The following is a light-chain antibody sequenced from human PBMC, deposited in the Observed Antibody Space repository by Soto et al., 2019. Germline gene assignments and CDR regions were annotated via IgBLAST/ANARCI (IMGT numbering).Light chain of an antibody. CDR3: QQLNSYPLT. CDR1: QDISSY. CDR2: AAS. J-gene: IGKJ4*01. V-gene: IGKV1-9*01. Sequence: DIQLTQSPSFLSPSVGDRVTITCRASQDISSYLAWYQQKPGKAPKLLIYAASFLESGVPSRFSGSGSGTAFTLTISSLQPEDFATYYGQQLNSYPLTCGGGTKVEI.